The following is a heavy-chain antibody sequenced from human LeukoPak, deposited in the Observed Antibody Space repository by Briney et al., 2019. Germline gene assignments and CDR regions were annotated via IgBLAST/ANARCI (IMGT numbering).Heavy chain of an antibody. CDR2: IYYSGST. D-gene: IGHD4-17*01. V-gene: IGHV4-59*01. Sequence: PSETLSLTCTVSGGSISSYYWSWIRQPPGKGLEWIGYIYYSGSTNYNPSLKSRVTISVDTSKNQFSLKLSSVTAADTAVYYCARGRYGPRDYWGQGTLVTVSS. CDR3: ARGRYGPRDY. CDR1: GGSISSYY. J-gene: IGHJ4*02.